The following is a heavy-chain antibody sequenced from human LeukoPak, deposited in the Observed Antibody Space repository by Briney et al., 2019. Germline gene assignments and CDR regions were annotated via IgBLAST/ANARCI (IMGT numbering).Heavy chain of an antibody. Sequence: GASVKVSCTASGYTFTSYAMNWVRQAPGQGLEWMGWINTNTGNPTYAQGFTGRFVFSLDTSVSTAYLQISSLKAEDTAVYYCARGGSGWYSVPDYWGHGTLVTVSS. CDR3: ARGGSGWYSVPDY. D-gene: IGHD6-19*01. CDR2: INTNTGNP. V-gene: IGHV7-4-1*02. J-gene: IGHJ4*01. CDR1: GYTFTSYA.